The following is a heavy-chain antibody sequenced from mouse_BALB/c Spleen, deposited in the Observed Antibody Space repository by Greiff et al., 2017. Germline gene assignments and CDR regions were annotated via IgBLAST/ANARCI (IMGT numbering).Heavy chain of an antibody. Sequence: DVKLVESGGGLVQPGGSLRLSCATSGFTFTDYYMSWVRQPPGKALEWLGFIRNKANGYTTEYSASVKGRFTISRDNSQSILYLQMNTLRAEDSATYYCARDWGHKGIYYYAMDYWGQGTSVTVSS. V-gene: IGHV7-3*02. J-gene: IGHJ4*01. CDR3: ARDWGHKGIYYYAMDY. CDR2: IRNKANGYTT. CDR1: GFTFTDYY. D-gene: IGHD6-1*01.